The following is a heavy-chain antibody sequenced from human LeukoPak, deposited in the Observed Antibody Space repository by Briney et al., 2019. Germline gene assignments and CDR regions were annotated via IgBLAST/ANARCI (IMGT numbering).Heavy chain of an antibody. D-gene: IGHD6-13*01. CDR1: GYTFTSYG. J-gene: IGHJ4*02. Sequence: ASVKVSCKASGYTFTSYGISWVRQAPGQVLEWMGWISAYNGNTNYAQKLQGRVTMTTDTSTSTAYMELRSLRSDDTAVYYCARVPPEYISSSWYCLDYWGQGTLVTVSS. CDR2: ISAYNGNT. CDR3: ARVPPEYISSSWYCLDY. V-gene: IGHV1-18*01.